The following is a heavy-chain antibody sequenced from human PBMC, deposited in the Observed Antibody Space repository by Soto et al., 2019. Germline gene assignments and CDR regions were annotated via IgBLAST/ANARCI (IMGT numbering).Heavy chain of an antibody. V-gene: IGHV3-30*18. CDR2: TSSGATEK. D-gene: IGHD6-19*01. CDR1: GFTFSNYG. J-gene: IGHJ1*01. CDR3: VKGVGNGWRNVDH. Sequence: QVQLVESGGGVVQPGRSLVVSCAASGFTFSNYGMHWVRQAPGMGLEWLAVTSSGATEKYYADSVKGRFTISRDDSKNMVYLQLNSLRHEDTAVYHCVKGVGNGWRNVDHWGQGTLVTVSS.